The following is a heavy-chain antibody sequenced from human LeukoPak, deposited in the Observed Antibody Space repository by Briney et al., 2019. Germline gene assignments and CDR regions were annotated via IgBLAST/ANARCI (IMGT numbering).Heavy chain of an antibody. CDR1: GFTFDDYA. D-gene: IGHD3-22*01. CDR2: ISWNSGSI. Sequence: GRSLRLSCAASGFTFDDYAMHWVRQAPGKGLEWVSGISWNSGSIGYADSVKGRFTISRDNAKNSLYLQMNSLRAEDMALYYCAKGAKDYYDGSGYYDYWGQGTLVTVSS. J-gene: IGHJ4*02. V-gene: IGHV3-9*03. CDR3: AKGAKDYYDGSGYYDY.